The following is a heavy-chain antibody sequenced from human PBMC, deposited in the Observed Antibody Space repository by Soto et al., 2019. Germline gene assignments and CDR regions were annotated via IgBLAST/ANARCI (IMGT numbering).Heavy chain of an antibody. J-gene: IGHJ3*02. CDR1: GGSISSYY. CDR2: IFYSGST. D-gene: IGHD4-17*01. Sequence: QVQLQESGPGLVKPSETLSLTCTVSGGSISSYYWSWIRQPPGKGLEWIGYIFYSGSTNYNPSLKGRVTISVDTSKNQFSLKLSSVAAADTAVYYCARRYGSAFDIWGHGTMVTVSS. CDR3: ARRYGSAFDI. V-gene: IGHV4-59*12.